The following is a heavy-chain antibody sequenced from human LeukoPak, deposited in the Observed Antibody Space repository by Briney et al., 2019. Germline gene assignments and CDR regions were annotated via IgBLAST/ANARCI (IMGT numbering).Heavy chain of an antibody. Sequence: GGSLRLSCAASGFTFSDYWMHWVRQAPGKGLVWVSRIKSDGGLTNYADSVKGRFTISRDNTKNTLYLQLNSLRAEDTAVYYCARNLGFDYWGQGTLVTVSS. CDR1: GFTFSDYW. V-gene: IGHV3-74*01. CDR3: ARNLGFDY. J-gene: IGHJ4*02. D-gene: IGHD7-27*01. CDR2: IKSDGGLT.